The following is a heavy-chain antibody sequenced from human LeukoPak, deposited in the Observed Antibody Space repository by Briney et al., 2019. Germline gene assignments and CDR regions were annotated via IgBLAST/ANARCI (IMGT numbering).Heavy chain of an antibody. CDR3: ARGGGAYLRFDP. CDR1: GGSISNYY. J-gene: IGHJ5*01. D-gene: IGHD2/OR15-2a*01. CDR2: IYASGST. Sequence: SETLSRTCTISGGSISNYYWSWIRQPAGKGLEWIGRIYASGSTNYNPSLKSRVTKSVDTSKNQFSLKLSSVTAADTAVYYCARGGGAYLRFDPWGQGTLVTVSS. V-gene: IGHV4-4*07.